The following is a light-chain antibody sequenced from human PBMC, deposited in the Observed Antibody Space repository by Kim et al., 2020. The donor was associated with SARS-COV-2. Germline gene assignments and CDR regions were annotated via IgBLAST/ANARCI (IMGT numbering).Light chain of an antibody. CDR1: QRISNR. CDR3: QQYASSPWT. Sequence: AVVRGRVTINGRGSQRISNRVAWYQQKPGKGPKPLIYKGSSLEGGVPSRFSGSGSGTEFTLTISSLQPDDFATYYCQQYASSPWTFGQGTKVDIK. V-gene: IGKV1-5*03. CDR2: KGS. J-gene: IGKJ1*01.